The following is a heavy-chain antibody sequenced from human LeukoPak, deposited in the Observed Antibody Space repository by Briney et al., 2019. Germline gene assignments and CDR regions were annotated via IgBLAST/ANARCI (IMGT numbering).Heavy chain of an antibody. Sequence: GEPLKISCRGSGYSFSNYWLVWVRQPPGKGLEWMGMIYPGDSDTRYSPSFQGQVTISADKSISTAYLQWSSLKASDSAIYYCAREDLGERRTADMDVWGKGTTVTVSS. CDR3: AREDLGERRTADMDV. V-gene: IGHV5-51*01. CDR2: IYPGDSDT. J-gene: IGHJ6*03. CDR1: GYSFSNYW. D-gene: IGHD1-1*01.